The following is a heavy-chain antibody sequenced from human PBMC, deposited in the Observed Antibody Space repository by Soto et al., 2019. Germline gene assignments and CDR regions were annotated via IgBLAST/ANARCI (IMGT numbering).Heavy chain of an antibody. V-gene: IGHV1-69*01. Sequence: QVQLVQSGAEVKKPGSSVKVSCKASGGTFSSYAISWVRQAPGQGLEWMGGIIPIFGTANYAQKVQGRVTITADESTSIAYMEMSSLRSEDTAVYYCARGLEGYGSSTSSCYYGMDVWGQGTTVTVSS. CDR2: IIPIFGTA. CDR1: GGTFSSYA. D-gene: IGHD2-2*01. CDR3: ARGLEGYGSSTSSCYYGMDV. J-gene: IGHJ6*02.